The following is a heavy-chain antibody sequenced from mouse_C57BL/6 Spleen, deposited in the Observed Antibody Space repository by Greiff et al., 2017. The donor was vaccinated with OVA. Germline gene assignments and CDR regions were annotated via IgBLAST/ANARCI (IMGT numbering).Heavy chain of an antibody. J-gene: IGHJ1*03. Sequence: QVTLKESGPGILQSSQTLSLTCSFSGFSLSTSGMGVSWIRQPSGKGLEWLAHIYWDDDKRYNPSLKSRLTISKDTSRNQVFLKITSVDTADTATYYCARRDYYGSSYVDWYFDVWGTGTTVTVSS. CDR2: IYWDDDK. V-gene: IGHV8-12*01. CDR1: GFSLSTSGMG. D-gene: IGHD1-1*01. CDR3: ARRDYYGSSYVDWYFDV.